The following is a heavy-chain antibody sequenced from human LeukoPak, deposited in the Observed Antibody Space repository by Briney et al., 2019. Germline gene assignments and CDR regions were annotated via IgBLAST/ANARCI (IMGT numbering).Heavy chain of an antibody. J-gene: IGHJ6*04. CDR3: AELGITMIGGV. CDR2: TVGSRPDT. V-gene: IGHV3-23*01. Sequence: GGSLRLSCAASGFTFTNYAMSWVRQTPGKGLEWVSATVGSRPDTYHADSVKGRFTVSRDNAKNSLYLQMNSLRAEDTAVYYCAELGITMIGGVWGKGTTVTISS. D-gene: IGHD3-10*02. CDR1: GFTFTNYA.